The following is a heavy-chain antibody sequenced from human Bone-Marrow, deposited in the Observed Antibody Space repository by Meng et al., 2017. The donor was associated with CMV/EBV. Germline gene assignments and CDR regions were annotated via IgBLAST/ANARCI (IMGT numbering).Heavy chain of an antibody. D-gene: IGHD3-3*01. J-gene: IGHJ6*02. CDR3: ARDPSPPFWSGYYTPYYGMDV. V-gene: IGHV3-23*03. Sequence: GGSLRLSCAASGFTFSKYAMSWVRQAPGKGLEWVSVIYGGGRRPEYADSVKGRFTISRDNSKNLLYLQMNSLRAEDTAVYYCARDPSPPFWSGYYTPYYGMDVWGQGTTVTVSS. CDR1: GFTFSKYA. CDR2: IYGGGRRP.